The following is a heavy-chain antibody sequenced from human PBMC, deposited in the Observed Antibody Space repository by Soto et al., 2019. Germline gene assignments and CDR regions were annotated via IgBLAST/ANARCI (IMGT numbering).Heavy chain of an antibody. CDR1: GGSISSSNW. D-gene: IGHD1-26*01. J-gene: IGHJ6*02. CDR3: ARDRGYSGSLIYYYYGMDV. Sequence: SETLSLTCAVSGGSISSSNWWSWVRQPPGKGLEWIGEIYHSGSTNYNPSLKSRVTISVDKSKNQFSLKLSSVTAADTAVYYCARDRGYSGSLIYYYYGMDVWGQGTRVTVSS. CDR2: IYHSGST. V-gene: IGHV4-4*02.